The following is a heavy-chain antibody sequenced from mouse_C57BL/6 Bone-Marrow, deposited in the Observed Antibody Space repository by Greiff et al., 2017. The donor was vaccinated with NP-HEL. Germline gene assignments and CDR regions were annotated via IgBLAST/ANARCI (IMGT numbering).Heavy chain of an antibody. J-gene: IGHJ4*01. D-gene: IGHD2-5*01. CDR3: ARERIAYYSNLYAMDY. V-gene: IGHV1-55*01. CDR1: GYTFTSYW. CDR2: IYPRSGNT. Sequence: VQLQQPGAELVKPGASVKMSCKASGYTFTSYWITWVKQRPGQGLEWIGEIYPRSGNTYYNEKFKGKATLTADKSSSTAYMELRSLTSEDSAVYFCARERIAYYSNLYAMDYWGQGTSVTVSS.